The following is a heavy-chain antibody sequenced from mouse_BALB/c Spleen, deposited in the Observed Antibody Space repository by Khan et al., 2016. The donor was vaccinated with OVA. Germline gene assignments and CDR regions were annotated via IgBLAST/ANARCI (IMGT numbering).Heavy chain of an antibody. D-gene: IGHD2-1*01. Sequence: VQLQQSGAELVRPGALVKLSCKASGFNIEDYYMNWVKQRPEQGLEWIGWIDPENGDTIYDPKFQGKASITADTSSNTAYLQLSSLTSEDTAVYYCARRGYGNYWFAYWGQGTLVTVSA. CDR3: ARRGYGNYWFAY. CDR1: GFNIEDYY. CDR2: IDPENGDT. J-gene: IGHJ3*01. V-gene: IGHV14-1*02.